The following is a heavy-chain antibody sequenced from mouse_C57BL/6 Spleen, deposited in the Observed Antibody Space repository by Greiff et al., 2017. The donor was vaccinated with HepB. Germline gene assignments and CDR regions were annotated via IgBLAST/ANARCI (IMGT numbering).Heavy chain of an antibody. CDR2: ISSGSSTI. CDR3: AKNYDGYYRYYFDY. CDR1: GFTFSDYG. Sequence: DVQLVESGGGLVKPGGSLKLSCAASGFTFSDYGMHWVRQAPEKGLEWVAYISSGSSTIYYADTVKGRFTISRDNAKNTLFLQMTSLRSEDTAMYYCAKNYDGYYRYYFDYWGQGTTLTVSS. V-gene: IGHV5-17*01. D-gene: IGHD2-3*01. J-gene: IGHJ2*01.